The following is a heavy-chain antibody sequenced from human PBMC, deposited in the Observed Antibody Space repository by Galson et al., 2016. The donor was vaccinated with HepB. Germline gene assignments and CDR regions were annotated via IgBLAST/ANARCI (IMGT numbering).Heavy chain of an antibody. CDR3: ATGIVVAGKMYYYYMDV. D-gene: IGHD2-21*01. CDR1: GASISGTEYY. J-gene: IGHJ6*03. CDR2: IYHTEST. Sequence: SETLSLTCSVSGASISGTEYYWGWIRQPPGRGLEWIGSIYHTESTYYNPSLESRVTMFMDTAKNQFSLRLSSVAAADTAVYYCATGIVVAGKMYYYYMDVRGKGTTVTVSS. V-gene: IGHV4-39*01.